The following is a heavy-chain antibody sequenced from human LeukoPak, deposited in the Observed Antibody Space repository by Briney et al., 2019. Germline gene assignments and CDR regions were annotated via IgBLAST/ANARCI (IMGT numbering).Heavy chain of an antibody. Sequence: GGCLRLSCAASGFTFSSYSMNWVRQAPGKGLEWVSSISTTSSYIYYADSVKGRFTISRDNAKNSLYLQMNSLRAEDTAVYYCAKEIAAAWWGQGTLVTVSS. CDR2: ISTTSSYI. J-gene: IGHJ4*02. V-gene: IGHV3-21*04. D-gene: IGHD6-13*01. CDR3: AKEIAAAW. CDR1: GFTFSSYS.